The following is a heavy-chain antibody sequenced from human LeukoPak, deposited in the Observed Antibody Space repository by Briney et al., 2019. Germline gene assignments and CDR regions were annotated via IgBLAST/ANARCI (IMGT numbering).Heavy chain of an antibody. Sequence: GGSLRLSCAASGFTVSSNYMSWVRQAPGQGLEWVSVIYSGGSTYYADSVKGRFTISRDNSKNTLYLQMNSLRAEDTAVYYCARTKYSYGFYYYYYMDVWGKGTTVTISS. D-gene: IGHD5-18*01. V-gene: IGHV3-66*01. CDR2: IYSGGST. J-gene: IGHJ6*03. CDR1: GFTVSSNY. CDR3: ARTKYSYGFYYYYYMDV.